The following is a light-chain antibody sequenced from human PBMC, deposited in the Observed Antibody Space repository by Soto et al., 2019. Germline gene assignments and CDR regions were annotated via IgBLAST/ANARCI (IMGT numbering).Light chain of an antibody. CDR1: QGISSW. J-gene: IGKJ4*02. V-gene: IGKV1-12*01. CDR3: QQADSFPLT. Sequence: DIQMTQYPSSASASVGDRVTITCRASQGISSWLAWYQQKPGRAPNLLIYAASTLQSGVPSRFSGSGSGTDFSLTITGLQPEDSSTYYCQQADSFPLTFGGGTKVEIK. CDR2: AAS.